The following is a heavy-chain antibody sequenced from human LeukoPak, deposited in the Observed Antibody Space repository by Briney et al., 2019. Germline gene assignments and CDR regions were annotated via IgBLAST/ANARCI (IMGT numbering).Heavy chain of an antibody. CDR3: ARTNYVWGSYNYYYMDV. V-gene: IGHV1-8*03. J-gene: IGHJ6*03. Sequence: ASVKVSCKASGYTFTSYDINWVRQATGQGLEWMGWMNPNSGNTGYAQKFQGRVTITRNTSISTAYMELSSLRSEDTAVYYCARTNYVWGSYNYYYMDVWGKGTTVTVSS. CDR2: MNPNSGNT. CDR1: GYTFTSYD. D-gene: IGHD3-16*01.